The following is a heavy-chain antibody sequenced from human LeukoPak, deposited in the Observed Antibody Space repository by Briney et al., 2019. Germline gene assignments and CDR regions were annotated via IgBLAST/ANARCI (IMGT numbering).Heavy chain of an antibody. V-gene: IGHV3-23*01. J-gene: IGHJ4*02. D-gene: IGHD5-18*01. Sequence: GGSLRLSCAASGFTFSSYAMSWVRQAPGKGLEWVAAISGSGGSTYYADSVKGRFTISRDSGKNSVYLQMNSLTTDDTAFYFCAKELDTMFFDYWGQGALVTVSS. CDR1: GFTFSSYA. CDR3: AKELDTMFFDY. CDR2: ISGSGGST.